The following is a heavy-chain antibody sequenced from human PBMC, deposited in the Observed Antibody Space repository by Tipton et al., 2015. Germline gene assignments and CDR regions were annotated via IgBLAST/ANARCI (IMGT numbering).Heavy chain of an antibody. CDR2: INHSGST. D-gene: IGHD4-17*01. CDR3: ARDHYGEGWFDP. Sequence: TLSLTCAVYGESFSGYYWSWIRQPPGRGLEWIGEINHSGSTNYNPSLKSRVTISVDMSKNQFSLKLSSVTAADTAVYYCARDHYGEGWFDPWGQGTLVTVSS. CDR1: GESFSGYY. V-gene: IGHV4-34*09. J-gene: IGHJ5*02.